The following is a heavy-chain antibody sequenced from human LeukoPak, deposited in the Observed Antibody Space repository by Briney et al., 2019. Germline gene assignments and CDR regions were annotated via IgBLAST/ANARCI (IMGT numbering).Heavy chain of an antibody. D-gene: IGHD1-1*01. CDR3: ARGGGGWIDY. Sequence: GGSHRPSCAASGFTFTNYSMNWVRQAPAKGLEWVPSISSSSRYINNPDSVKGRFTNPRNNAKNTLYLQMNRLRAEDTVVYFCARGGGGWIDYWGQGTLVTVSS. CDR2: ISSSSRYI. V-gene: IGHV3-21*01. J-gene: IGHJ4*02. CDR1: GFTFTNYS.